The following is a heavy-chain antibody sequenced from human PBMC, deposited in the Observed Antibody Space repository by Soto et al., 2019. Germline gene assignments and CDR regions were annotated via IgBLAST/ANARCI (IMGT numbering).Heavy chain of an antibody. CDR2: LTGSGGTT. J-gene: IGHJ5*02. V-gene: IGHV3-23*01. D-gene: IGHD6-19*01. CDR1: GFTFRTYA. CDR3: AKGLIASRAGNWFDP. Sequence: GGSLRLSCAASGFTFRTYAMHWVRQAPGKGLEWVSALTGSGGTTYYADSVKGRFTISRDNSKNTLYLEMNSLRAEDAAVYYCAKGLIASRAGNWFDPWGQGTQVTVS.